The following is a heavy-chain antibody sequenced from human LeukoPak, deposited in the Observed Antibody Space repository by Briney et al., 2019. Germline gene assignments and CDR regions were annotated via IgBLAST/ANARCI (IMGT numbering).Heavy chain of an antibody. D-gene: IGHD6-19*01. CDR1: GFTFSSYA. V-gene: IGHV3-30*04. CDR3: AKVTTTIAVAGNGFDY. CDR2: ISYDGSNK. J-gene: IGHJ4*02. Sequence: PGGSLRLSCAASGFTFSSYAMHWVRQAPGKGLEWVAIISYDGSNKYYADSVKGRFSISRDNSENTLYLQMNSLRAEDTAVYYCAKVTTTIAVAGNGFDYWGQGTLVTVSS.